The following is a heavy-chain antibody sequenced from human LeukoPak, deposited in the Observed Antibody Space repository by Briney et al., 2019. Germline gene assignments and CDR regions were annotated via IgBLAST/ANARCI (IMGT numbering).Heavy chain of an antibody. CDR3: ARDLYYYDSSGYPII. CDR1: GLTFSDYY. CDR2: ISSSGSTI. Sequence: PGGSLRLSCAASGLTFSDYYMSWIRQAPGKGLEWVSYISSSGSTIYYADSVKGRFTISRDNAKNSLYLQMNSLRAEDTAVYYCARDLYYYDSSGYPIIRGQGTLVTVSS. D-gene: IGHD3-22*01. V-gene: IGHV3-11*01. J-gene: IGHJ4*02.